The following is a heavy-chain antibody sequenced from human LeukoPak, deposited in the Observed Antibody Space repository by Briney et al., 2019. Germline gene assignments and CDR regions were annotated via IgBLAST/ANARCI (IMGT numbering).Heavy chain of an antibody. Sequence: GASVKVSCKASGYTFTSYGISWVRQAPGQGLEWMGWISAYNGNTNYAQKLQGRVTMTTDTSTSTAYMELRSLRSDDTAVYYCAKIMDYYGSGSYWSFDYWGQGTLVTVSS. CDR2: ISAYNGNT. V-gene: IGHV1-18*01. D-gene: IGHD3-10*01. CDR3: AKIMDYYGSGSYWSFDY. CDR1: GYTFTSYG. J-gene: IGHJ4*02.